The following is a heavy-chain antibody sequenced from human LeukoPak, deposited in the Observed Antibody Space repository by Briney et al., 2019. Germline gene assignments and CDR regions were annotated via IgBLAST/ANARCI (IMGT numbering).Heavy chain of an antibody. CDR3: ARPPYSSSWYGDY. V-gene: IGHV3-21*01. J-gene: IGHJ4*02. CDR1: GSTFSSYS. CDR2: ISSSSSYI. D-gene: IGHD6-13*01. Sequence: PGGSLRLSCAASGSTFSSYSMNRVRQAPGKGLEWVSSISSSSSYIYYADSVKGRFTISRDNAKNSLYPQMNSLRAEDTAVYYCARPPYSSSWYGDYWGQGTLVTVSS.